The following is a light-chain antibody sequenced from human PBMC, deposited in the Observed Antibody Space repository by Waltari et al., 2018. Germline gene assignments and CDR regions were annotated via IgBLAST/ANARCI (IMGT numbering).Light chain of an antibody. CDR1: QIINGC. Sequence: DIQMTQSPSTLSASIGDRVTITCRTSQIINGCLAWYQQKPGKAPKVLIYKASSLERGVPSTFSGSGAGTEFTLTISSLQPDDFATYYCQQYYSFQLTFGGGTKLEIK. CDR3: QQYYSFQLT. CDR2: KAS. V-gene: IGKV1-5*03. J-gene: IGKJ4*01.